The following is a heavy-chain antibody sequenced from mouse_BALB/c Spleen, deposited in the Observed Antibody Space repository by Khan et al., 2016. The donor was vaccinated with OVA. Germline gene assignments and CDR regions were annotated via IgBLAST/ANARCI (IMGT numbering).Heavy chain of an antibody. D-gene: IGHD3-3*01. CDR1: GYSITSDYA. Sequence: VQLQESGPGLVKPSQSLSLTCTVTGYSITSDYAWNWIRQFPGNKLEWMGYITCSGRTSYTPSLKSRFSITRDTSKNQFFLQLNSVTTEDTATYYCVRGRSYWGQGTLVTVSA. V-gene: IGHV3-2*02. CDR2: ITCSGRT. J-gene: IGHJ3*01. CDR3: VRGRSY.